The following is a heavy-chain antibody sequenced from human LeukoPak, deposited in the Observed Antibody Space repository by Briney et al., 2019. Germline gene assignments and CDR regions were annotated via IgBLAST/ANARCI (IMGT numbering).Heavy chain of an antibody. CDR1: GFTFSSYW. CDR3: ARVGPYSSGWYFDY. V-gene: IGHV3-7*01. CDR2: IKQDGSEK. D-gene: IGHD6-19*01. J-gene: IGHJ4*02. Sequence: GGSLRLSCAASGFTFSSYWMSWVRQAPGKGLEWVANIKQDGSEKYYVDSVKGRFTISRDNAKNSLYLQMNSLRAEDTAVDYCARVGPYSSGWYFDYWGQGTLSPSPQ.